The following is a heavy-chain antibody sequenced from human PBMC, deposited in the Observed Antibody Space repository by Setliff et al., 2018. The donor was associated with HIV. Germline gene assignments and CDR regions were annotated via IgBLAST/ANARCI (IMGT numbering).Heavy chain of an antibody. CDR1: GGSISNDY. D-gene: IGHD1-1*01. J-gene: IGHJ3*02. V-gene: IGHV4-59*01. CDR3: AREDGSNSHDTFEI. Sequence: KASETLSLTCTVSGGSISNDYWHWIRQSPGRGLEWIGYIYYTGSTNYNPSLKSRVAMSVDPSNHQFSLKLTSVTPADTAIYYCAREDGSNSHDTFEIWGQGILVTVSS. CDR2: IYYTGST.